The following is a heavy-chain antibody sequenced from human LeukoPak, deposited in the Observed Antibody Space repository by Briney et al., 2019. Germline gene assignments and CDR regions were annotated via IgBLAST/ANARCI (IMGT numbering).Heavy chain of an antibody. CDR2: ISPSGDIR. CDR1: GFTFSNHG. V-gene: IGHV3-21*01. D-gene: IGHD6-13*01. CDR3: AKTPSGIAAAGSIPLNFDN. J-gene: IGHJ4*02. Sequence: KAGGSLRLSCAASGFTFSNHGMNWVRQAPGKGLEWVSGISPSGDIRYYADSVKGRFTISRDNAKNSLYLQMNSLRAEDTAVYYCAKTPSGIAAAGSIPLNFDNWGQGTLVTVSS.